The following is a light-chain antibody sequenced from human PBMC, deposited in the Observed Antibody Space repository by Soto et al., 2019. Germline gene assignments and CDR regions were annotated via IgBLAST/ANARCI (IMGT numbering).Light chain of an antibody. J-gene: IGLJ1*01. CDR3: CSYAGSYPFL. V-gene: IGLV2-11*01. Sequence: QSALTQPRSVSGSPGQSVTISCTGTSSDVGGYNYVSWYQQHPGKAPKLMIYDVSKRPSGVPDRFSGSKSGNTASLTISGLQAEDEADYYCCSYAGSYPFLFGTGTKLTVL. CDR1: SSDVGGYNY. CDR2: DVS.